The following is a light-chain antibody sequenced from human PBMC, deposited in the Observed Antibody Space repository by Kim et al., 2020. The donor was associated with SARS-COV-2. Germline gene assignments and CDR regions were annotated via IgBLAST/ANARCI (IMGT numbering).Light chain of an antibody. J-gene: IGKJ4*01. CDR2: DAS. CDR1: QDISNY. V-gene: IGKV1-33*01. Sequence: DIQMTQSPSSLSASVGDRVTITCQARQDISNYLNWYQQKPGKAPKLLIYDASNLETGVPSRFSGSGSGTDFTFTISSLQPEDIASDYCQEYHNLPLTFGGGTKVDIK. CDR3: QEYHNLPLT.